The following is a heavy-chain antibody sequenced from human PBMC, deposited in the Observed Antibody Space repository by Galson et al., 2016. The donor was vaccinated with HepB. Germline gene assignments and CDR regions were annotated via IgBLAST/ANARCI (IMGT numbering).Heavy chain of an antibody. V-gene: IGHV1-18*01. Sequence: SVKVSCKASGYTFTRYGISWVRQAPGQGLEWMGWIRAYKGDTNYAQKFQGRVTMTTDTSTSTAYMELGSLTSDDTAVYYCVRGGLGVWGQGTTVTVSS. D-gene: IGHD7-27*01. J-gene: IGHJ6*02. CDR2: IRAYKGDT. CDR1: GYTFTRYG. CDR3: VRGGLGV.